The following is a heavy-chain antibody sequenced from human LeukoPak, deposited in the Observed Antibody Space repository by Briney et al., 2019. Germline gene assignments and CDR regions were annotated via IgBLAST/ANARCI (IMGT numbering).Heavy chain of an antibody. CDR3: ARDPILLFAFDI. CDR2: INHSGST. D-gene: IGHD1-26*01. CDR1: GGSFSGYY. V-gene: IGHV4-34*01. Sequence: SETLSLTCAVYGGSFSGYYWSWIRQPPGKGLEWIGEINHSGSTNYNPSLKSRVTISVDTSKNQFSLKLGSVTAADTAVYYCARDPILLFAFDIWGQGTMVTVSS. J-gene: IGHJ3*02.